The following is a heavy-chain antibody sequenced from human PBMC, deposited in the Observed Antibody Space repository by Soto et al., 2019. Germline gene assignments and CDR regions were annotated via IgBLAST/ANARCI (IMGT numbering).Heavy chain of an antibody. CDR1: GGSISSYY. CDR2: IYYTAST. CDR3: SRDRGSWSAYFDN. D-gene: IGHD6-13*01. V-gene: IGHV4-59*01. J-gene: IGHJ4*02. Sequence: PSETLSLTCTVSGGSISSYYWNWIRQPPGKGLEWIGYIYYTASTNYNPSLKSRVTISVDTSKNQFSLNLRSVTAADAAVYYCSRDRGSWSAYFDNWGQGTLVTVSS.